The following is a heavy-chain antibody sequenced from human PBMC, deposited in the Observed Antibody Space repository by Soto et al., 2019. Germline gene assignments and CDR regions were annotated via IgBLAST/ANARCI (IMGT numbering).Heavy chain of an antibody. V-gene: IGHV4-59*01. J-gene: IGHJ4*02. Sequence: SETLSLTCSVSGGSFNYYYWTWIRQPPGKALEWIGNIFYTGDTNSNPSLKSRVTVSVDTSKKQLSLRLSSVTAADTAVYYCAREGITGIIDYWGQGTLAIVSS. CDR3: AREGITGIIDY. CDR2: IFYTGDT. D-gene: IGHD1-20*01. CDR1: GGSFNYYY.